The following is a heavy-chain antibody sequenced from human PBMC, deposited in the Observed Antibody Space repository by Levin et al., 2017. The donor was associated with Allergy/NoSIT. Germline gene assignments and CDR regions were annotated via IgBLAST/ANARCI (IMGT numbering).Heavy chain of an antibody. J-gene: IGHJ5*02. D-gene: IGHD2-2*01. CDR2: IIPILGIA. Sequence: SVKVSCKASGGTFSSYAISWVRQAPGQGLEWMGRIIPILGIANYAQKFQGRVTITADKSTSTAYMELSSLRSEDTAVYYCARDRNQLLGFDPWGQGTLVTVSS. CDR3: ARDRNQLLGFDP. CDR1: GGTFSSYA. V-gene: IGHV1-69*04.